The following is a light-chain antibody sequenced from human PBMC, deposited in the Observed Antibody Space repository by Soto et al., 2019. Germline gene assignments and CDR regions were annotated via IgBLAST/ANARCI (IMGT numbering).Light chain of an antibody. CDR2: GAS. Sequence: EIVLTQSPGTLSLSPGERATLSCRASQSVGSSYLAWYLQKPGQAPRLLIYGASDRATGIPDRFSGSGSVTDFTLIISRLEPEDFAVYYCQQYGNSPWTFGQGTKVEIK. CDR3: QQYGNSPWT. CDR1: QSVGSSY. V-gene: IGKV3-20*01. J-gene: IGKJ1*01.